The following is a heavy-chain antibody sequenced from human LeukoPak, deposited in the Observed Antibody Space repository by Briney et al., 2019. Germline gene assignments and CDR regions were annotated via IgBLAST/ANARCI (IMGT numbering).Heavy chain of an antibody. CDR3: ATERDYRDRFFDY. CDR1: GGSISSGDYY. V-gene: IGHV4-31*03. J-gene: IGHJ4*02. D-gene: IGHD4-17*01. CDR2: IYNSGST. Sequence: PSETLSLTCTVSGGSISSGDYYWSWVRRHPGKGLEWIGYIYNSGSTYYNPSLKSRVTISVDTSKNQFSLKLNSVTAADTAVYFCATERDYRDRFFDYWGQGTLVTVSS.